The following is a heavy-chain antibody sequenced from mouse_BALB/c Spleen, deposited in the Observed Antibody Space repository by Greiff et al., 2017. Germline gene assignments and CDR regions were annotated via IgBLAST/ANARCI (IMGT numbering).Heavy chain of an antibody. CDR2: ISSGSSTI. V-gene: IGHV5-17*02. D-gene: IGHD2-10*02. CDR1: GFTFSSFG. CDR3: ARSGTVTRYWYFDV. Sequence: EVHLVESGGGLVQPGGSRKLSCAASGFTFSSFGMHWVRQAPEKGLEWVAYISSGSSTIYYADTVKGRFTISRDNPKNTLFLQMTSLRSEDTAMYYCARSGTVTRYWYFDVWGAGTTVTVSS. J-gene: IGHJ1*01.